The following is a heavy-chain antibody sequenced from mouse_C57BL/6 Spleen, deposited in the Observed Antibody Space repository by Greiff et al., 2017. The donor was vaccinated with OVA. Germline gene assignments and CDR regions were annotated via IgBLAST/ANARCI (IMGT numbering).Heavy chain of an antibody. V-gene: IGHV1-75*01. CDR1: GYTFTDYY. Sequence: VKLMESGPELVKPGASVKISCKASGYTFTDYYINWVKQRPGQGLEWIGWIFPGSGSTYYNEKFKGKATLTVDKSSSTAYMLLSRLTSEDSAVYFCANYYGRSEDWYFDVWGTGTTVTVSS. CDR2: IFPGSGST. D-gene: IGHD1-1*01. J-gene: IGHJ1*03. CDR3: ANYYGRSEDWYFDV.